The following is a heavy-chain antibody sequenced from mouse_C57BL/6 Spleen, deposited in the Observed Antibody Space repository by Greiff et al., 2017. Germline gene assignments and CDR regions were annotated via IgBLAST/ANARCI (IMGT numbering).Heavy chain of an antibody. CDR2: INPYNGGT. V-gene: IGHV1-19*01. J-gene: IGHJ1*03. Sequence: VQLQQSGPVLVKPGASVKMSCKASGYTFTDYYMNWVKQSHGKSLEWIGVINPYNGGTSYNQKFKGKATLTVDKYSSTAYMELNSLTSEDSAVYYCARRDYYGSVWYFDVWGTGTTVTVSS. CDR3: ARRDYYGSVWYFDV. CDR1: GYTFTDYY. D-gene: IGHD1-1*01.